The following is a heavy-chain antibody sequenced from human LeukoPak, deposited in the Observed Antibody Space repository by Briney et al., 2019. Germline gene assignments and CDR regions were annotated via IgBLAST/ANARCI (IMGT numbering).Heavy chain of an antibody. CDR3: ARDHSYYFGSETSTLDV. CDR1: GAPISTAGYY. D-gene: IGHD3-10*01. J-gene: IGHJ6*02. Sequence: PSETLSLTCTVSGAPISTAGYYWTWIRQTPGEGLEWIGYIYYTGSVDYNPSLKSRLSILLDTSKNQFSLKLNSVTAADTAVYYCARDHSYYFGSETSTLDVWGQGTAVTVSS. V-gene: IGHV4-30-4*01. CDR2: IYYTGSV.